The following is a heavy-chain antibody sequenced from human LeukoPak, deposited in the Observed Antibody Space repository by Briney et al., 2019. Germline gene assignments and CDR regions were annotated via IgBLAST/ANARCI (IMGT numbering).Heavy chain of an antibody. V-gene: IGHV3-48*02. D-gene: IGHD3-16*01. CDR1: GFTFSSYS. CDR2: ISSSSGGI. J-gene: IGHJ2*01. CDR3: VRLWGSSVTLARWYFDL. Sequence: PGESLRLSCAASGFTFSSYSMNWVRQAPGKGLEWVSYISSSSGGIYYADSVKGRFTISRDNAKNSLYLQMNSLRDEDTAVYYCVRLWGSSVTLARWYFDLWGRGTLVTVSS.